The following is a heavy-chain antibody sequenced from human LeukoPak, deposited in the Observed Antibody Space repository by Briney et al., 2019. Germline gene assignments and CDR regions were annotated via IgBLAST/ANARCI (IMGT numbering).Heavy chain of an antibody. D-gene: IGHD6-19*01. J-gene: IGHJ5*02. V-gene: IGHV4-61*08. CDR3: ARHRSGSSWFAP. Sequence: SETLSLTCTVSGGSISSGDYYWSWIRQPPGKGLEWIGYIFDSGSTNYNPSLKSRVTISVDTSKSQFSLRLSSVTAADTAVYYCARHRSGSSWFAPWGQGTLVTVSS. CDR2: IFDSGST. CDR1: GGSISSGDYY.